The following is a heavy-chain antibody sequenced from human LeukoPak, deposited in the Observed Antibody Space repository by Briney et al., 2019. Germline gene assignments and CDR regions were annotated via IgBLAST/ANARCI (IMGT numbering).Heavy chain of an antibody. CDR2: IYYSGST. Sequence: SETLSLTCTVSGGSITTFYWSWIRQPPGKGLEWIGHIYYSGSTNYSPSLKSRVTISVDTSKNQFSLKLSSVPAADTAVYYCARQRDSSGWFWFDPWGQGTLVTVSS. J-gene: IGHJ5*02. CDR3: ARQRDSSGWFWFDP. CDR1: GGSITTFY. D-gene: IGHD6-13*01. V-gene: IGHV4-59*08.